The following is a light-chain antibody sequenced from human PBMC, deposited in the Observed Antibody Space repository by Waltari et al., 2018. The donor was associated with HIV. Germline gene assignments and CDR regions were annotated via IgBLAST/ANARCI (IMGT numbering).Light chain of an antibody. V-gene: IGKV1-5*03. CDR2: GAS. Sequence: DTQMTQSPSTLSASIGDRVTISCRASQRITSSLAWYQQKPGKAPKLLVYGASTLPSGVPSKFSGSGSGTEFTLTISSLQPDDFATYYCLHYKYYPFTFGPGTKVDIK. CDR3: LHYKYYPFT. J-gene: IGKJ3*01. CDR1: QRITSS.